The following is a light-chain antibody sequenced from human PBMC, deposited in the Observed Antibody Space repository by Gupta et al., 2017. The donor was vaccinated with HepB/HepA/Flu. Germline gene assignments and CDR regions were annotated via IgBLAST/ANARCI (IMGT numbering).Light chain of an antibody. CDR3: QQSYNVPRT. CDR1: QTISNY. Sequence: DIEMTQSPSSLSASVGDTVTIACRASQTISNYVNWYQQKPGIAPKLLIYAASTLQSGVPSRFSGSGSGTHFTLTISGLQPADFATYYCQQSYNVPRTFGGGTKVDIK. CDR2: AAS. J-gene: IGKJ4*01. V-gene: IGKV1-39*01.